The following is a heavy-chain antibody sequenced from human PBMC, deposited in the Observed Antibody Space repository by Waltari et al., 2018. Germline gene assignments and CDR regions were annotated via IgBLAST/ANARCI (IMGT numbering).Heavy chain of an antibody. V-gene: IGHV4-34*01. J-gene: IGHJ5*02. CDR3: AKAPWGSWFSYNWFDP. D-gene: IGHD6-13*01. CDR2: INHSGST. CDR1: GGSFSGYY. Sequence: QVQLQQWGAGLLKPSETLSLTCAVYGGSFSGYYWSWIRQPPGKGLEWIGEINHSGSTNYNPSLKSRVTISVDTSKNQFSLKLSSVTAADTAVYYCAKAPWGSWFSYNWFDPWGQGTLVTVSS.